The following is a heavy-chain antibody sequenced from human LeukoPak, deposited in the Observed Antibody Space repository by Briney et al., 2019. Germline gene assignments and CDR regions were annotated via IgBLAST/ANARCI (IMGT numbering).Heavy chain of an antibody. V-gene: IGHV4-34*01. CDR2: IYHSGST. Sequence: GSLRLSCAASGFTFSDYYMSWVRQPPGKGLEWIGEIYHSGSTNYNPSLKSRVTISVDKSKNQFSLKLSSVTAADTAVYYCASHLTGYYNDAFDIWGQGTMVTVSS. CDR3: ASHLTGYYNDAFDI. D-gene: IGHD3-9*01. CDR1: GFTFSDYY. J-gene: IGHJ3*02.